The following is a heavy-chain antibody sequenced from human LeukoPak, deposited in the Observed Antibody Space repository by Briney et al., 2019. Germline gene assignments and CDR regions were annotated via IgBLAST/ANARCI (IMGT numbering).Heavy chain of an antibody. CDR2: ISSSSSYI. CDR3: AQSPIAAAGPGWSQNWFDP. D-gene: IGHD6-13*01. V-gene: IGHV3-21*01. CDR1: GFTFSSYS. J-gene: IGHJ5*02. Sequence: GGSLRLSCAASGFTFSSYSMNWVRQAPGKGLEWVSSISSSSSYIYYADSVKGRFTISRDNAKNSLYLQMNSLRAEDTAVYYCAQSPIAAAGPGWSQNWFDPWGQGTLVTVSS.